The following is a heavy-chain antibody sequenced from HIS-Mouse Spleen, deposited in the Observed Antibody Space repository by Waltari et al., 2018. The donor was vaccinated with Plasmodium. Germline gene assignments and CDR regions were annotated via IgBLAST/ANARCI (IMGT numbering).Heavy chain of an antibody. CDR3: ASSWYWYFDL. D-gene: IGHD6-13*01. CDR2: IKQDGSEK. CDR1: GFTFSSYW. J-gene: IGHJ2*01. V-gene: IGHV3-7*01. Sequence: EVQLVESGGGLVQPGGSLRLSCAASGFTFSSYWMSWVRQVRGNGVEWVANIKQDGSEKYYVDSMKGRFTISRDNAKNSLYLQMNSLRAEDTAVYYCASSWYWYFDLWGRGTLVTVSS.